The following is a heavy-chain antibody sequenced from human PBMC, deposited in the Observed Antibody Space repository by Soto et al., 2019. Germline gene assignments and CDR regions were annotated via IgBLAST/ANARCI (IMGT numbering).Heavy chain of an antibody. CDR2: IYHTGST. D-gene: IGHD1-26*01. CDR1: GGSISNSNW. Sequence: SETLSLTCGVFGGSISNSNWWTWVRQPPGKGLEWIGEIYHTGSTNYNSSLMSRVTISLDKPNNQFSLKLSSVTAADTAVYYCAHRPIVGAAIWGQGPLVPVS. V-gene: IGHV4-4*02. J-gene: IGHJ4*02. CDR3: AHRPIVGAAI.